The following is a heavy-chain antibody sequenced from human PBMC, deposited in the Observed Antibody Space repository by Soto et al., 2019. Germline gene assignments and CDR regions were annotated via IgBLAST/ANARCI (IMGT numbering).Heavy chain of an antibody. D-gene: IGHD2-2*01. CDR2: IIPILGIA. J-gene: IGHJ3*02. V-gene: IGHV1-69*10. CDR1: GGTFSSYA. CDR3: ARDRSAGYCSSTSCHDAFDI. Sequence: GASVKVSCKASGGTFSSYAISWVRQAPGQGLEWMGGIIPILGIANYAQKFQGRVTITADKSTSTAYMELSSLRSEDTAVYYCARDRSAGYCSSTSCHDAFDIWGQGTMVTVSS.